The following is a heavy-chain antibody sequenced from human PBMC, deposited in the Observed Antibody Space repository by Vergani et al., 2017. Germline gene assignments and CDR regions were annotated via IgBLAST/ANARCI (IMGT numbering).Heavy chain of an antibody. Sequence: QLQLQESGPGLVKPSETLSLTCTVSGGSISSSSYYWGWIRQPPGKGLVWIGSSYYSGSTYYNPSLKSRVTISVDTSKNQFSLKLSSVTAADTAVYYCARVYGCRGDSCYSAIEYXFDYWGQGTLVTVSS. V-gene: IGHV4-39*07. CDR2: SYYSGST. CDR3: ARVYGCRGDSCYSAIEYXFDY. D-gene: IGHD2-15*01. CDR1: GGSISSSSYY. J-gene: IGHJ4*02.